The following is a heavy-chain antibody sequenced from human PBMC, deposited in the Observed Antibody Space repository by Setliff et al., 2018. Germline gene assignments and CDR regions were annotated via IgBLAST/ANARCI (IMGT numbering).Heavy chain of an antibody. CDR3: AAIGLDTAMITGVLFDF. J-gene: IGHJ4*02. Sequence: ASVKVSCKASGYIFTGYYMHWVRQAPGQGLGWMGWINPNSGGTNYAQKFQGWVTMTRDTSISTAYMELSRLRSDDTAVYYCAAIGLDTAMITGVLFDFWGQGTLVTVSS. CDR1: GYIFTGYY. CDR2: INPNSGGT. V-gene: IGHV1-2*04. D-gene: IGHD5-18*01.